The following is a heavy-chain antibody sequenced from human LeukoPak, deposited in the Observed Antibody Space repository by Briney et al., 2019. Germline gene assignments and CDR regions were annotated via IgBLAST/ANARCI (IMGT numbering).Heavy chain of an antibody. J-gene: IGHJ3*01. CDR1: GFIFGDYW. D-gene: IGHD6-13*01. CDR2: IKEDGSEK. CDR3: ARAYSSSWYDAFDL. Sequence: GVSLRLSCAASGFIFGDYWMSWVRQAPGKGLEWVANIKEDGSEKYYVDSVKGRFTISRDNAKNSLYLQMNSLRAEDTAVYYCARAYSSSWYDAFDLWGQGTMVTVSS. V-gene: IGHV3-7*01.